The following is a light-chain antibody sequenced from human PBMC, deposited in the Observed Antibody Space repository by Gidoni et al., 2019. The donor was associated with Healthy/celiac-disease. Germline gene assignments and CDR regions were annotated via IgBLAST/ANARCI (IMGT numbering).Light chain of an antibody. CDR1: SSDVGGNNY. CDR3: SSYTSSSPPYV. Sequence: QSALTPPASVSGSPGQSIPISCTGPSSDVGGNNYVSWYQQHPGKAPKLMIYEVSNRPSGVSNRFSGSKSGNTASLTISGLQAEDEADYYCSSYTSSSPPYVFGTGTKVTVL. CDR2: EVS. J-gene: IGLJ1*01. V-gene: IGLV2-14*01.